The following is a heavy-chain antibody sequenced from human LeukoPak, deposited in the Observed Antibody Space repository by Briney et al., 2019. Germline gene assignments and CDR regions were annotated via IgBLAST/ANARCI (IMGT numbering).Heavy chain of an antibody. J-gene: IGHJ4*02. D-gene: IGHD5-24*01. Sequence: PGGSLRLSCAASGFTFSSYAMSWVRQAPGKGLEWVSAISGSGGSTYYADSVKGRFTISRDNSKNTLYLQMNSLRAEDTAVYYCAKALKPRDGYNYVFDYWGQGTLVTVSS. CDR1: GFTFSSYA. V-gene: IGHV3-23*01. CDR3: AKALKPRDGYNYVFDY. CDR2: ISGSGGST.